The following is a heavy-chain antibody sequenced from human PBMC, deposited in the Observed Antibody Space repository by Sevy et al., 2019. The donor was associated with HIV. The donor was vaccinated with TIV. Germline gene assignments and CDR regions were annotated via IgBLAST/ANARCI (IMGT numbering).Heavy chain of an antibody. Sequence: GGSLRLSCAASGFTFSSYGMHWVRQAPGKGLEWVAFIRYDGSNKYYADSVKGRFTISRDNSKNTLYLQMNSLRAEDTAVYYCAKDLSIAARPGYFDYWGQGTLVNVSS. CDR3: AKDLSIAARPGYFDY. D-gene: IGHD6-6*01. CDR2: IRYDGSNK. CDR1: GFTFSSYG. J-gene: IGHJ4*02. V-gene: IGHV3-30*02.